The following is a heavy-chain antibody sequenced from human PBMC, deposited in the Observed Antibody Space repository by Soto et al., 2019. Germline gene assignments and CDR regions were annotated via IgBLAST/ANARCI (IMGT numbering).Heavy chain of an antibody. Sequence: QVQLVESGGGVVQPGRSLRLSCAASGFTFSSYGMHWVRQAPGKGLEWVAVISYDGSNKYYADSVKGRFTISGDNSKNTLYLQMNSLRAEDTAVYYCAKGHLRYFEEYYYGMDVWGQGTTVTVSS. D-gene: IGHD3-9*01. J-gene: IGHJ6*02. CDR3: AKGHLRYFEEYYYGMDV. CDR1: GFTFSSYG. CDR2: ISYDGSNK. V-gene: IGHV3-30*18.